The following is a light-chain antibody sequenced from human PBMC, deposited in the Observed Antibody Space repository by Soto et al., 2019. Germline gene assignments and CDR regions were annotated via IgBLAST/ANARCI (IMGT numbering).Light chain of an antibody. V-gene: IGLV2-14*01. Sequence: QSALTQPASVSGSPGQSITISCTGTSSDVGGYNSVSWYQQHPGKAPKLIIYEANNRPSGISNRFSGSKSGNTASLTISGLQAEDEAVYHCSSYTSANTGVFGTGTKVTVL. CDR3: SSYTSANTGV. CDR1: SSDVGGYNS. CDR2: EAN. J-gene: IGLJ1*01.